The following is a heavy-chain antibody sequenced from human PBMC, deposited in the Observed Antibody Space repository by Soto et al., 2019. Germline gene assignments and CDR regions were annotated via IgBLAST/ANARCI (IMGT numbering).Heavy chain of an antibody. V-gene: IGHV3-30-3*01. J-gene: IGHJ4*02. CDR1: GFTFSSCA. CDR3: ASGTTPIQLPTLLDY. D-gene: IGHD1-1*01. CDR2: ISYDGSNK. Sequence: QVQLVESGGGVVQPGRSLRLSCAASGFTFSSCAMHWVRQAPGKGLEWVAVISYDGSNKYYADSVKGRFTISRDNSKNTLYLQMNSLRAEDTAVYYCASGTTPIQLPTLLDYWGQGTLVTVSS.